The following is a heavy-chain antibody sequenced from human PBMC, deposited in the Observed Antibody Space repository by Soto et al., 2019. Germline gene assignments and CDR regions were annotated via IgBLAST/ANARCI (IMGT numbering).Heavy chain of an antibody. V-gene: IGHV3-23*01. D-gene: IGHD2-8*01. Sequence: EVQLLESGGGLVQPGGSLRLTCAASGFTFSSYGISWIRLSPGNGLEWVSVISGGGDTTYYTPSVKGRFTISRDDFRNTLYLHMNSLTTEDTAIYYCAKLRDFVVLPAGILDYWGPGTLVTVSS. CDR2: ISGGGDTT. J-gene: IGHJ4*02. CDR3: AKLRDFVVLPAGILDY. CDR1: GFTFSSYG.